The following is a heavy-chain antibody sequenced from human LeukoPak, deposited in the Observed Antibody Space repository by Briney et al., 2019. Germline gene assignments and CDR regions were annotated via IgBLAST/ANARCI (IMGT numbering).Heavy chain of an antibody. D-gene: IGHD6-13*01. CDR1: GFTFSSYA. CDR3: AKNGFGYSSSWTYYFDY. J-gene: IGHJ4*02. V-gene: IGHV3-23*01. CDR2: ISGSGGST. Sequence: GGSLRLSCAASGFTFSSYAMSWVRQAPGKGLEWVSAISGSGGSTYYADSVKGRFTISRDNSKNTLYLQMNSLRAEDTAVYYCAKNGFGYSSSWTYYFDYWGQGTLVTVSS.